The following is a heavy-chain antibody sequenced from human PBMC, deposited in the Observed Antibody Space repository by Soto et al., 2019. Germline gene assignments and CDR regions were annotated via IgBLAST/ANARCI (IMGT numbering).Heavy chain of an antibody. CDR3: ARDLLRSVYMTTVVTPINNAFDI. CDR1: GFTFSSYS. V-gene: IGHV3-21*01. J-gene: IGHJ3*02. CDR2: ISSSSSYI. Sequence: PGGSLRLSCAASGFTFSSYSMNWVRQAPGKGLEWVSSISSSSSYIYYADSVKGRFTISRDNAKNSLYLQMNSLRAEDTAVYYCARDLLRSVYMTTVVTPINNAFDIWGQGTMVPVSS. D-gene: IGHD4-17*01.